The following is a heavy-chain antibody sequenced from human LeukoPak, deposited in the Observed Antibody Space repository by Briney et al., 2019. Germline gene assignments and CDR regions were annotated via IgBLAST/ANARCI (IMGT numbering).Heavy chain of an antibody. CDR1: GFTFSSYG. D-gene: IGHD1-26*01. CDR3: AKAQLLPSYYYYYMDV. CDR2: ISGSGGST. V-gene: IGHV3-23*01. Sequence: GGSLRLSCAASGFTFSSYGMSWVRQAPGKGLEWVSAISGSGGSTYYADSVKGRFTISRDNSKNTLYLQMNSLRAEDTAVYYCAKAQLLPSYYYYYMDVWGKGTTVTVSS. J-gene: IGHJ6*03.